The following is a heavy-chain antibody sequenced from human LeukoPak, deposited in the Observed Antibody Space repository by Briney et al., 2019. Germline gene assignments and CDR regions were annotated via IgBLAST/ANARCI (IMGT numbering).Heavy chain of an antibody. V-gene: IGHV3-23*01. CDR2: ISGSGGST. CDR1: GFTFSSYA. CDR3: AKDLRTSTTGFDY. J-gene: IGHJ4*02. D-gene: IGHD1-26*01. Sequence: GGSLRLSCAASGFTFSSYAMSWVRQALGMGLEWVSAISGSGGSTYYADSVKGRFTISRDNSKNTLYLQMNSLRAEDTAVYYCAKDLRTSTTGFDYWGQGTLVTVSS.